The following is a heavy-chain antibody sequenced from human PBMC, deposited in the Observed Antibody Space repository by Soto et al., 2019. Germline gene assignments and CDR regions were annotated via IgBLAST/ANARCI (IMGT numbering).Heavy chain of an antibody. J-gene: IGHJ1*01. CDR1: GGSISSSSYY. Sequence: QLQLQESGPGLVKPSETLSLTCTVSGGSISSSSYYWGWIRQPPGKGLEWIGSIYYSGSTYYNPPLKSRVTISVDTSKNQFSLKLSSVTAADTAVYYCARHSYSSRSVQHWGQGTLVTVSS. CDR2: IYYSGST. CDR3: ARHSYSSRSVQH. V-gene: IGHV4-39*01. D-gene: IGHD6-13*01.